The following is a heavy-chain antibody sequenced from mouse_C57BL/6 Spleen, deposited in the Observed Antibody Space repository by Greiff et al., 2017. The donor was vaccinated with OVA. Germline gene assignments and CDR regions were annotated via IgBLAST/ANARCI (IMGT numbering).Heavy chain of an antibody. CDR3: ARDPNWDKDAMDY. CDR1: GFTFSSYA. D-gene: IGHD4-1*01. V-gene: IGHV5-4*01. CDR2: ISDGGSYT. Sequence: EVKVVESGGGLVKPGGSLKLSCAASGFTFSSYAMSWVRQTPEKRLEWVATISDGGSYTYYPDNVKGRFTISRDNAKNNLYLQMSHLKSEDTAMYYCARDPNWDKDAMDYWGQGTSVTVSS. J-gene: IGHJ4*01.